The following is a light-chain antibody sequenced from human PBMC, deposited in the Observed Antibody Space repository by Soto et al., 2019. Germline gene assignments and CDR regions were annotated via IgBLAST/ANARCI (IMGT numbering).Light chain of an antibody. V-gene: IGKV3-20*01. CDR2: GAS. Sequence: EIVLTQSPGALSLSPGERASLSCRASQSVSSTYLTWYQQKPGQAPRLLIYGASNRATGIPDRFSGSGSGTEFTVTISRLEPEDFAVYYCQQHGSSPTFGQGTKVDIK. CDR3: QQHGSSPT. CDR1: QSVSSTY. J-gene: IGKJ1*01.